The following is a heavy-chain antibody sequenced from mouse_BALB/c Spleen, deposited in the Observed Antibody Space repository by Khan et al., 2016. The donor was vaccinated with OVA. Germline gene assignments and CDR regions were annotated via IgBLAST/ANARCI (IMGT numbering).Heavy chain of an antibody. CDR1: GYTFTSYW. D-gene: IGHD1-1*01. V-gene: IGHV1S41*01. J-gene: IGHJ4*01. CDR2: ISPGSGSA. CDR3: ARSNDYGRSLYAMDY. Sequence: DLVKPGASVKLSCKASGYTFTSYWINWIKQRPGQGLEWIGQISPGSGSAYYNELFKGTAILTVDTSSNTAYIQLSSLSSEDSAVXCCARSNDYGRSLYAMDYWGQGTSVTVSA.